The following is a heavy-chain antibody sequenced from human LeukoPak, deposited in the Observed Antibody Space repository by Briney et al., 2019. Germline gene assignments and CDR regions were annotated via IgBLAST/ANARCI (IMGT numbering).Heavy chain of an antibody. CDR1: GFTFSNYE. J-gene: IGHJ4*02. V-gene: IGHV3-48*03. Sequence: PGGSLRLSCAASGFTFSNYEMKCVRQAPGEGLEWVSYIGSSGTLMYYADSVKGRFTISRDNAKNSLYLQMNSLRAEDTAVYYCARGWAGNYWGQGTLVTVSS. CDR2: IGSSGTLM. D-gene: IGHD6-19*01. CDR3: ARGWAGNY.